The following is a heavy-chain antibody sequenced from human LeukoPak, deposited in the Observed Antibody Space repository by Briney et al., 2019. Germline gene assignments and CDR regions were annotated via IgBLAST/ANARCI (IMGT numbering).Heavy chain of an antibody. Sequence: PGGSLRLSCAASGFTFSSYAMSWVRQAPGKGLEWVLGISAGGGSTYYADFVKGRFTVSRDNAKNSLYLQLNSLRAEDTALYYCARDNPPDYWGQGTLVTVSS. J-gene: IGHJ4*02. CDR3: ARDNPPDY. CDR2: ISAGGGST. V-gene: IGHV3-23*01. CDR1: GFTFSSYA.